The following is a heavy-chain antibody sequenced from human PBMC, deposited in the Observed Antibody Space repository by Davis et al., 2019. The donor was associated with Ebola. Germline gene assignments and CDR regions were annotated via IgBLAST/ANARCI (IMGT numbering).Heavy chain of an antibody. Sequence: ASVKVSCKASGYIFRRYAMHWVRQAPGQRLEWMGWISPATGNTKYAQNLQGRVTITWDTSATTAHMELRGLKSEDTAVYYCARDEGGGGWAFDYWGQGTLVTVSS. CDR2: ISPATGNT. CDR3: ARDEGGGGWAFDY. D-gene: IGHD3-10*01. J-gene: IGHJ4*02. V-gene: IGHV1-3*01. CDR1: GYIFRRYA.